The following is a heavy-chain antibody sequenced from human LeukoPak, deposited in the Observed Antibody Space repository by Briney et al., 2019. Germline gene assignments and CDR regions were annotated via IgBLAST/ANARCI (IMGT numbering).Heavy chain of an antibody. CDR2: ISAYNGNT. J-gene: IGHJ4*02. Sequence: ASVTVSCKASGYTFTSYGISWVRQAPGQGLEWMGWISAYNGNTNYAQKLQGRVTMTTDTSTSTAYMELRSLRSDDTAVYYCARDGYFDWLLSAYDYWGQGTLVTVSS. D-gene: IGHD3-9*01. V-gene: IGHV1-18*01. CDR1: GYTFTSYG. CDR3: ARDGYFDWLLSAYDY.